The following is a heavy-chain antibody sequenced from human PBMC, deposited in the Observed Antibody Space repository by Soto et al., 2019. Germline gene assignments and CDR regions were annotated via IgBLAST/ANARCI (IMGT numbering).Heavy chain of an antibody. CDR3: AKAALAFWADTKWCYP. CDR2: ISGSGGST. CDR1: GFTFSSYA. D-gene: IGHD3-3*02. V-gene: IGHV3-23*01. Sequence: EVQLLESGGGLVQPGGSLRLSCAASGFTFSSYAMSWVRQAPGKGLEWVSAISGSGGSTYYADSVKGRFTSSRDNTKNTLDLQMNSLRAEDTAVYYCAKAALAFWADTKWCYPWGQGSLVTVSS. J-gene: IGHJ5*02.